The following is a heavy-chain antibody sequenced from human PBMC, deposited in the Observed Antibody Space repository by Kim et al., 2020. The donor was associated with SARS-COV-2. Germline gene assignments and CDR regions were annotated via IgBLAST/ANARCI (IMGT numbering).Heavy chain of an antibody. CDR1: GFTFSDYY. J-gene: IGHJ5*02. CDR3: ARVPGAAAAENWFDP. CDR2: ISDSGTTI. Sequence: GGSLRLSCAASGFTFSDYYMGWIRQASGKGLEWISYISDSGTTIHYVDSVQGRFTISRDNAEDSLYLQMNSLRAEDTAVYYCARVPGAAAAENWFDPWGQGTLVTVSS. D-gene: IGHD6-13*01. V-gene: IGHV3-11*01.